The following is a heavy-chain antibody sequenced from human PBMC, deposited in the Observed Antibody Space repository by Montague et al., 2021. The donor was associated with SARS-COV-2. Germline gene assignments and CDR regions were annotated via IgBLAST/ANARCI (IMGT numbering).Heavy chain of an antibody. Sequence: QSGAEVKAPGESLTISCENSGYTFPTYWIGWVRQMPGKGLQWVGIICPRDSDTRYSPSFAGQVTISADTSVNTAYLHWSSLKASDSGMYYCATTRGSTFGYASWGQGTLVTVSS. CDR1: GYTFPTYW. CDR2: ICPRDSDT. J-gene: IGHJ5*02. CDR3: ATTRGSTFGYAS. D-gene: IGHD2/OR15-2a*01. V-gene: IGHV5-51*01.